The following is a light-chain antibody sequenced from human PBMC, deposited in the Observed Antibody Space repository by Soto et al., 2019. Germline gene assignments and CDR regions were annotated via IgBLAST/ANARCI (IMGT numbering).Light chain of an antibody. CDR1: QSISEY. V-gene: IGKV1-39*01. CDR2: GAS. CDR3: QQSYSLPLT. Sequence: DFQMTQSPSSLSASVGDRVAITCRSSQSISEYLNWYQQKPGKALKLVIYGASNLQSGVPPRFSGSGSGSEFTLTISGLQPDDFAIYFCQQSYSLPLTFGPGTKVDV. J-gene: IGKJ3*01.